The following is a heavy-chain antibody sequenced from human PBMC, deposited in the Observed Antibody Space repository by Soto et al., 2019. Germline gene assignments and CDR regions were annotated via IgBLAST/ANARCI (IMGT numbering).Heavy chain of an antibody. J-gene: IGHJ4*02. CDR3: ARGGSSSCEN. CDR1: GGTFSSYT. CDR2: IIPILGIA. V-gene: IGHV1-69*02. Sequence: QVQLVQSGAEVKKPGSSVKVSCKASGGTFSSYTISWVRQAPGQGLEWMGRIIPILGIANYAQKFQGRVTITAEKSTSTAYMGLSSLRSEETAVYYCARGGSSSCENWGQGTLVTVSS. D-gene: IGHD6-13*01.